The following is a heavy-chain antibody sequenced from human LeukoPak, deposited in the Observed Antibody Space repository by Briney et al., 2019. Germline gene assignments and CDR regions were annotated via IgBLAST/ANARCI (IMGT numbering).Heavy chain of an antibody. CDR1: GGSISSGSYY. V-gene: IGHV4-61*02. CDR2: IYTSGST. D-gene: IGHD3-3*01. CDR3: ASANYDFWSGYSVY. Sequence: SETLSLTCTVSGGSISSGSYYWSWIRQPAGEGLEWIGRIYTSGSTNYNPSLKSRVTISVDTSKNQFSLKLSSVTAADTAVYYCASANYDFWSGYSVYWGQGTLVTVSS. J-gene: IGHJ4*02.